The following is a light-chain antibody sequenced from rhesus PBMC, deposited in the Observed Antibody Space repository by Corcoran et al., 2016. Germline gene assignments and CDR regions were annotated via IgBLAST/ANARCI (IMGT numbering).Light chain of an antibody. Sequence: DVVMTQSPLSLPVTLGQPASISCRSSQSLVHSDGKTYLHWLQQKPGPPPRRLIYQVSNRDSGGPDIFSGSGAGTDFTLKISRVEAGDVGIYYCLQGTHWPPYSVGQGTKVEI. CDR1: QSLVHSDGKTY. CDR2: QVS. V-gene: IGKV2S9*01. CDR3: LQGTHWPPYS. J-gene: IGKJ2*01.